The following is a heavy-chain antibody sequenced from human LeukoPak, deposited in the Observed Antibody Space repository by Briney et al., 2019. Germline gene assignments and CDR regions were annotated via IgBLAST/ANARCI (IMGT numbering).Heavy chain of an antibody. Sequence: SETLSLTCTVSGGSISSGDYYWSWIRQPPGKGLEWIGYIYYSGSTYYNPSLKSRVTISVDTSKNQFSLKLSSVTAADTAVYYCARGGGMVRGVTSVDYWGQGTLVTVPS. CDR1: GGSISSGDYY. CDR2: IYYSGST. CDR3: ARGGGMVRGVTSVDY. D-gene: IGHD3-10*01. J-gene: IGHJ4*02. V-gene: IGHV4-30-4*01.